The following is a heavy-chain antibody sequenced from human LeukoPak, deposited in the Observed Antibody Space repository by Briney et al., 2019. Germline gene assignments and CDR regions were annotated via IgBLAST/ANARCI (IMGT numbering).Heavy chain of an antibody. Sequence: PSETLSLTCAVYGESFTTFYWGWLRQTPGKGLEWIGEINHTGSTNYNPSLKSRVTISIDTSKNQSSLKLNSVTAADTAVYYCARRVKVNFVGLFGGDNNYYYMDVWGKGTTVTVS. CDR1: GESFTTFY. D-gene: IGHD3-10*02. J-gene: IGHJ6*03. V-gene: IGHV4-34*01. CDR2: INHTGST. CDR3: ARRVKVNFVGLFGGDNNYYYMDV.